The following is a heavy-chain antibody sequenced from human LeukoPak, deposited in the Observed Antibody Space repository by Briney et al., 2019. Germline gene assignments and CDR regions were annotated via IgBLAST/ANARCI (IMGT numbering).Heavy chain of an antibody. D-gene: IGHD2-2*01. CDR3: ARGVGGMDV. J-gene: IGHJ6*04. Sequence: ASVKVSCKASGYNFIGYYMHWVRQAPGQGLGWMGWINPNTGGTNYAQKFQGWVTMTRDTSNSTAYMELSRLKSDDTAVYYYARGVGGMDVWGKGTTVTVSS. CDR1: GYNFIGYY. V-gene: IGHV1-2*04. CDR2: INPNTGGT.